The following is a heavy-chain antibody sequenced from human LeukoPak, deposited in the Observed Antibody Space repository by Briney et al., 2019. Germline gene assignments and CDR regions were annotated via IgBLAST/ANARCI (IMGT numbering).Heavy chain of an antibody. Sequence: GGALRLSCAASGFSFNTYAMSWVRQAPGKGLEWVSAISNTGGSTYYADSVKGRFTISRDKSKNTLSLQMNSLRAEDTAVYYCAQQVGYCSSGSCYFTYWGQGTLVTVSS. CDR2: ISNTGGST. J-gene: IGHJ1*01. V-gene: IGHV3-23*01. CDR1: GFSFNTYA. CDR3: AQQVGYCSSGSCYFTY. D-gene: IGHD2-15*01.